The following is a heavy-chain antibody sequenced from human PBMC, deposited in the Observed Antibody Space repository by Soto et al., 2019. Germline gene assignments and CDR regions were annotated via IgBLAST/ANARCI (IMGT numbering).Heavy chain of an antibody. Sequence: QLQLQESGSGLVKPSETLSLTCIVSTGSISSRSSYWVWIRQTPGKGLEWIGSIYYIGNTYYNPSLKSRVSTSIETSKTQFSLKMNSVTAADSAVYFCGGQVYCAKGYYFENWGQVALVTVSS. CDR2: IYYIGNT. J-gene: IGHJ4*02. CDR3: GGQVYCAKGYYFEN. D-gene: IGHD1-26*01. V-gene: IGHV4-39*01. CDR1: TGSISSRSSY.